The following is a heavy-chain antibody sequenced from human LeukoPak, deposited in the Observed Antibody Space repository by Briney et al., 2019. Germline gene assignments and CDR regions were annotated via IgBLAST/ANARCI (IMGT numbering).Heavy chain of an antibody. CDR1: GGSISSSNW. CDR2: IYHSGST. CDR3: ARDRQISSQKQQLARRKGNWFDP. D-gene: IGHD6-13*01. Sequence: PSETLSLTCAVSGGSISSSNWWSWVRRPPGKGLEWIGEIYHSGSTNYNPSLKSRVTISVDKSKNQFSLKLSSVTAADTAVYYCARDRQISSQKQQLARRKGNWFDPWGQGTLVTVSS. J-gene: IGHJ5*02. V-gene: IGHV4-4*02.